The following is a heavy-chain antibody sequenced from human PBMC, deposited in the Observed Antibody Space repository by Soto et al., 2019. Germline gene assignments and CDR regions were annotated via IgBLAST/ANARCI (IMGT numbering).Heavy chain of an antibody. CDR1: GFTFTSYS. J-gene: IGHJ6*03. CDR2: ISTGSGEYI. CDR3: AIGYYVLSYIDV. V-gene: IGHV3-21*01. D-gene: IGHD3-16*01. Sequence: EVQLVESGGGLVRPGGSLRLSCAASGFTFTSYSFNWVRQFPGKGLEWVSSISTGSGEYIYHADSVKGRFTTSRDNTKNSVYLQMNSLRAGDTAVYYCAIGYYVLSYIDVWGKGSTVTVSS.